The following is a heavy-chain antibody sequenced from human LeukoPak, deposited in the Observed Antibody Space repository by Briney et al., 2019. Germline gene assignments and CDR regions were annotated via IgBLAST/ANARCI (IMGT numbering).Heavy chain of an antibody. D-gene: IGHD6-6*01. V-gene: IGHV3-30-3*01. CDR3: ARAPYRSSPHPGY. J-gene: IGHJ4*02. Sequence: GGSLRLSCAASGFTFSSYAMHWVRQAPGKGLEWVAVISYDGSNKYYADSVKGRFTVSRDNSKNTLYLQMNSLRAEDTAVYYWARAPYRSSPHPGYGGQETLVTVSS. CDR2: ISYDGSNK. CDR1: GFTFSSYA.